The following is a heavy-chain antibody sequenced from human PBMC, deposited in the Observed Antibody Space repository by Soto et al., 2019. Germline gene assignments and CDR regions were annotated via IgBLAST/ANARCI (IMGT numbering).Heavy chain of an antibody. CDR1: GFTFDDYG. CDR3: ARGRVSSSQRSLYYCGMDV. CDR2: INWNGGST. J-gene: IGHJ6*02. V-gene: IGHV3-20*04. D-gene: IGHD6-13*01. Sequence: PGGSLRLSCAASGFTFDDYGMSWVRQAPGKGLEWVSGINWNGGSTGYADSVKGRFTISRDNAKNSLYLQMNSLRAEDTALYYCARGRVSSSQRSLYYCGMDVWGQGTTVTVSS.